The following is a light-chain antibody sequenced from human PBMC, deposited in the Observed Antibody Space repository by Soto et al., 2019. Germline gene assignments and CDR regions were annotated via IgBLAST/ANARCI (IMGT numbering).Light chain of an antibody. CDR3: QQYGSSPLT. CDR1: QSVRSSY. Sequence: EIVLTQSPGTLSLSPGERATLSCRASQSVRSSYLAWYQQKPGQAPRLLIYGASTRATGIPDRFSGSGSGTYFTFTISRLESEDFAVYFCQQYGSSPLTFGGGTKVEIK. V-gene: IGKV3-20*01. CDR2: GAS. J-gene: IGKJ4*01.